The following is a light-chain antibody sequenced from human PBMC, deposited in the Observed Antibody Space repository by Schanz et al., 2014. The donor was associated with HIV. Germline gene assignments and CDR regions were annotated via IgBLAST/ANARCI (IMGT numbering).Light chain of an antibody. CDR3: ATWDDSLNGAV. CDR2: DNT. Sequence: QSVLAQPPSVSGAPGQRVTISCTGTSSNIGAGYDVHWYQLLPGTAPTLLIFDNTNRPSGVPARFSGSKSGSSASLLISGLQSEDEADYYCATWDDSLNGAVFGGGTQLTVL. CDR1: SSNIGAGYD. J-gene: IGLJ7*01. V-gene: IGLV1-40*01.